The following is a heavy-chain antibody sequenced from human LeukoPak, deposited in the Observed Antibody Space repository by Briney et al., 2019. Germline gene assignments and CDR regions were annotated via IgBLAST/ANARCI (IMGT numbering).Heavy chain of an antibody. Sequence: HVASVKVSCKASGYTFTSSDINWVRQATGQGLYLMGWMNPNSGNTGYAQKFQGRVTMTRNTSISTAYMELSSLRSEDTAVYYCEKSTEYDILTGYNRPIDYWGQGTLVTVSS. V-gene: IGHV1-8*01. CDR1: GYTFTSSD. CDR2: MNPNSGNT. D-gene: IGHD3-9*01. J-gene: IGHJ4*02. CDR3: EKSTEYDILTGYNRPIDY.